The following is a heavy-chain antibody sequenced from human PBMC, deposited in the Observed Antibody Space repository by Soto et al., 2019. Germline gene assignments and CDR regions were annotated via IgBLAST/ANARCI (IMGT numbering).Heavy chain of an antibody. CDR2: ISYDGSNK. D-gene: IGHD2-2*02. V-gene: IGHV3-30-3*01. J-gene: IGHJ6*02. CDR1: GFTFSSYA. Sequence: GGSLRLSCAASGFTFSSYAMHWVRQAPGKGLEWVAVISYDGSNKYYADSVKGRFTISRDNSKNTLYLQMNSLRAEDTAVYYCAREELCSSTSCYTGYFYYYGMDVWGQGTTVTVSS. CDR3: AREELCSSTSCYTGYFYYYGMDV.